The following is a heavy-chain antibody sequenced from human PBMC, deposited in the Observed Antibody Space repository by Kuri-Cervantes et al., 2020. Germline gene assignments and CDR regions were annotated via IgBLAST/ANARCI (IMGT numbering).Heavy chain of an antibody. Sequence: GESLKISCAASGFTFSSYWMSWVRQAPGKGLEWVANIKQDGSEKYYVDSVKGRFTISRDNAKNSLYLQMNSLRAEDTAVYYCARDAERRITIFGVVIIGSRDPYYYGMDVWGQGTTVTVSS. CDR2: IKQDGSEK. CDR1: GFTFSSYW. J-gene: IGHJ6*02. CDR3: ARDAERRITIFGVVIIGSRDPYYYGMDV. V-gene: IGHV3-7*01. D-gene: IGHD3-3*01.